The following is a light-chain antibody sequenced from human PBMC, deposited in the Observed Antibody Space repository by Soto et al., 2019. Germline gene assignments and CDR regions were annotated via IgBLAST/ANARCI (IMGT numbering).Light chain of an antibody. Sequence: EIVLTQSPGTLSLSPGERATLSCRASPSVSGSNLAWYQQKPGQAPRLLNYGASTRATGVPARFSGSGSGTDFTLTISRLEPEDFAVYYCQQFGSSVTFGQGTRLEI. V-gene: IGKV3-20*01. CDR1: PSVSGSN. CDR3: QQFGSSVT. CDR2: GAS. J-gene: IGKJ5*01.